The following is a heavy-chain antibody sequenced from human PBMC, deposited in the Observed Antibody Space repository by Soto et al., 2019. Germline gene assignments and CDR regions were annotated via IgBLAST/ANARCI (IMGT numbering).Heavy chain of an antibody. J-gene: IGHJ4*02. CDR3: ARGLGGSFGVPTFDY. Sequence: QVQLVESGGGLVKPGGSLRLSCAASGFTFGDYYMSWIRQAPGKGLEWVSYITSSSSYTNYADSVKGRFTISRDNAKNSLYLQMNSLRADDTAVYYCARGLGGSFGVPTFDYWGQGILVTVSS. CDR1: GFTFGDYY. V-gene: IGHV3-11*05. CDR2: ITSSSSYT. D-gene: IGHD3-16*01.